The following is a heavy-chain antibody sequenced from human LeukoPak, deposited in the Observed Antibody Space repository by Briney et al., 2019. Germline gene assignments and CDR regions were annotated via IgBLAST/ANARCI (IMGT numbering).Heavy chain of an antibody. D-gene: IGHD4-11*01. J-gene: IGHJ4*02. Sequence: ASVKVSCKASGYTFTGYYMHWVRQAPGQGLEWMGWINPNSGGTNYARKFQGRVTMTRDTSISTAYMELSRLRSDDTAVYYCARWVGSKYYFDYWGQGTLVTVSS. V-gene: IGHV1-2*02. CDR2: INPNSGGT. CDR3: ARWVGSKYYFDY. CDR1: GYTFTGYY.